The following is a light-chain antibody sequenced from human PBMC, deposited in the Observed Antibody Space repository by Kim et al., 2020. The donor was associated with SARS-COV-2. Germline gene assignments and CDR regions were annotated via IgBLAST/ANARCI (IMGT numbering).Light chain of an antibody. Sequence: NYVQWYQQRPGSAPTTVIYEDDRRPSGVPDRFSGSIDRSSNSASLTISGLKTEDEAVYYCQSSDATNGVFGGGTKLTVL. CDR2: EDD. CDR1: NY. J-gene: IGLJ3*02. V-gene: IGLV6-57*02. CDR3: QSSDATNGV.